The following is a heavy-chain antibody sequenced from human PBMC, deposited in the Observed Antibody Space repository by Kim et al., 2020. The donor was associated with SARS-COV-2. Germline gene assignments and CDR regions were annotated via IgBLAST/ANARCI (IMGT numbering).Heavy chain of an antibody. CDR3: AAGILVAGTGAYFDF. D-gene: IGHD6-19*01. J-gene: IGHJ4*02. Sequence: QKFQGRVTVTRDTSITTAYMELSSLRSEDTAVYYCAAGILVAGTGAYFDFWGQGTLLTVSS. V-gene: IGHV1-2*02.